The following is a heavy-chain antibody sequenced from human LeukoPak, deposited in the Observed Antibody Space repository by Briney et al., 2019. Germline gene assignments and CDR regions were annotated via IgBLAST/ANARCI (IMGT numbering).Heavy chain of an antibody. CDR1: GFTFNTYA. Sequence: GGSLRLSCAASGFTFNTYAMYRVRQAPGKGLEWVSGIFGSGGSAHYADSVKGRFTISRDNSKNTVYLQMNSLRAEDTAVYYCAKTTTGYSSGRYPGWPADSWGQGALVTVSS. CDR2: IFGSGGSA. J-gene: IGHJ4*02. D-gene: IGHD6-19*01. V-gene: IGHV3-23*01. CDR3: AKTTTGYSSGRYPGWPADS.